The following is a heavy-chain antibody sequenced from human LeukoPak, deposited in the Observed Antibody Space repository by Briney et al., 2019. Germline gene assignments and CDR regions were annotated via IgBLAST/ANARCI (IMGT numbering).Heavy chain of an antibody. CDR2: ISWNSGSI. CDR1: GFTFDDYA. Sequence: GRSLRLSCAASGFTFDDYAMHWVRQAPGKGLEWVSGISWNSGSIGYADSVKGRFTISRDNAKNSLYLQMNSLRAEDTALYYCASHEWQGDYYYMDVWGKGTTVTVSS. CDR3: ASHEWQGDYYYMDV. J-gene: IGHJ6*03. V-gene: IGHV3-9*01. D-gene: IGHD3-3*01.